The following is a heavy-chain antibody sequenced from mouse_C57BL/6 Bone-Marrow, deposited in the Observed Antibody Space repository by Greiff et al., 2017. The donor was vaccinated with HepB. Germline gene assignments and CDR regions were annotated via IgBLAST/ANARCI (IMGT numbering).Heavy chain of an antibody. J-gene: IGHJ4*01. V-gene: IGHV1-55*01. CDR2: IYPGSGST. CDR1: GYTFTSYW. Sequence: QVQLQQPGAELVKPGASVKMSCKASGYTFTSYWITWVKQRPGQGLEWIGDIYPGSGSTNYNEKFKSKAALTVDTSSSTAYMQLSSLTSEDSAVYYCARGWLLRAAMDYWGQGTSVTVSS. D-gene: IGHD2-3*01. CDR3: ARGWLLRAAMDY.